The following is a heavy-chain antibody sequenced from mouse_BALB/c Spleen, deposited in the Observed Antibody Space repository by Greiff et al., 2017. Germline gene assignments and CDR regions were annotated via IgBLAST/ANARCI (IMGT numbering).Heavy chain of an antibody. J-gene: IGHJ4*01. Sequence: QVQLQQSGAELVRPGTSVKVSCKASGYAFTNYLIEWVKQRPGQGLEWIGVINPGSGGTNYNEKFKGKATLTADKSSSTAYMQLSSLTSEDSAVYFCARSLVTGAMDYWGQGTSVTVSS. CDR3: ARSLVTGAMDY. CDR2: INPGSGGT. V-gene: IGHV1-54*01. D-gene: IGHD2-1*01. CDR1: GYAFTNYL.